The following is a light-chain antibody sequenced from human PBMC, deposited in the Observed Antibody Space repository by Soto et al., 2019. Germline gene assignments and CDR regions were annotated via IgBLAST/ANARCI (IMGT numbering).Light chain of an antibody. CDR2: SAS. Sequence: EIVMTQSPATLSLSPGQRATLSCRASQSVSSKLAWYQQRPGQAHRLLIYSASTRATGIPARFSGSGSGTEFTLTISSLQSEDFAVYYCHQYNHWLTWTFGQGTKVEIK. J-gene: IGKJ1*01. V-gene: IGKV3-15*01. CDR1: QSVSSK. CDR3: HQYNHWLTWT.